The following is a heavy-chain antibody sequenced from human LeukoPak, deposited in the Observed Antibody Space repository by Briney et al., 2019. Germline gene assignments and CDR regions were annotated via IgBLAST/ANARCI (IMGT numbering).Heavy chain of an antibody. CDR2: INPNSGDT. V-gene: IGHV1-2*02. J-gene: IGHJ4*02. D-gene: IGHD6-13*01. CDR1: GYIFTSYG. Sequence: GASVKVSCKASGYIFTSYGISWVRQAPGQGLEWMGWINPNSGDTNFAQKFQGRVTMTRATSISTVYMELTSLRSDDTALYYCMRGGGNSWFDYWGQGTLVSVSS. CDR3: MRGGGNSWFDY.